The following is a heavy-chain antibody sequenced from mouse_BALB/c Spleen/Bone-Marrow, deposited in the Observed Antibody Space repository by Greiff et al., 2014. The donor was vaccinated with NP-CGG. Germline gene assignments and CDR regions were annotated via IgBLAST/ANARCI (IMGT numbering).Heavy chain of an antibody. D-gene: IGHD1-1*01. CDR2: IDPANGNT. V-gene: IGHV14-3*02. Sequence: EVKLQESGAELVKPGASVKLSCTASGFNIKDTYMHWVKQRPEQGLEWIGRIDPANGNTKYDPKFQGKATITADTSSNTAYLQLSILTSEDTAVYYCAAYYYGSSQFAYWGQGTLVTVSA. CDR3: AAYYYGSSQFAY. CDR1: GFNIKDTY. J-gene: IGHJ3*01.